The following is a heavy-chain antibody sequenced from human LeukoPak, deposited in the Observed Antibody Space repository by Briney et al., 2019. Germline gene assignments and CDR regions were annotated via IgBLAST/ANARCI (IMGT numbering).Heavy chain of an antibody. V-gene: IGHV5-51*01. CDR2: IYPSDSDT. CDR1: GYSFTNYW. D-gene: IGHD5-12*01. J-gene: IGHJ4*02. Sequence: GESLKISCMGSGYSFTNYWIGWVRQVPGSGLEWMGVIYPSDSDTRYSPSFQGQVTISADKSIDTACLQWSSLKASDTAMYYCARQRDSGFDFDSWGQGTLVTVSS. CDR3: ARQRDSGFDFDS.